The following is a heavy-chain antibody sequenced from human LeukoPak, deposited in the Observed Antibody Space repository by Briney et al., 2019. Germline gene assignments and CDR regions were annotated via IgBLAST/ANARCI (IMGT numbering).Heavy chain of an antibody. V-gene: IGHV3-30-3*02. CDR3: AKTGFQFGYYYYYMDV. Sequence: GGSLRLSCAASGFTFSSYAMHWVRQAPGKGLEWVAVISYDGSNKYYADSVKGRFTISRDNSKNTLYLQMNGLRGEDTAVYHCAKTGFQFGYYYYYMDVWGKGTTVTVSS. CDR1: GFTFSSYA. D-gene: IGHD1-14*01. CDR2: ISYDGSNK. J-gene: IGHJ6*03.